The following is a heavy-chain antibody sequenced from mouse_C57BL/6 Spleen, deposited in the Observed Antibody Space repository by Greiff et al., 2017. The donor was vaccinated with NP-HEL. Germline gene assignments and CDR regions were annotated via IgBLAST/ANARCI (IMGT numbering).Heavy chain of an antibody. J-gene: IGHJ2*01. CDR2: IYPGSGNT. CDR1: GYSFTSYY. Sequence: QVQLQQSGPELVKPGASVQISCKASGYSFTSYYIHWVKQRPGQGLEWIGWIYPGSGNTKYNEKFKGKATLTADTSSSTAYMQLSSLTSEDSAVYYCAREEYSYFDYWGQGTTRTVSS. D-gene: IGHD2-12*01. CDR3: AREEYSYFDY. V-gene: IGHV1-66*01.